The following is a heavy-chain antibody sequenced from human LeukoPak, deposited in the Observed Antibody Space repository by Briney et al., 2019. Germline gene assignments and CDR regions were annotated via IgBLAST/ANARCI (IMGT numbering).Heavy chain of an antibody. CDR3: ASALLWFGELLTL. V-gene: IGHV3-20*04. CDR2: INWNGGST. J-gene: IGHJ4*02. Sequence: TGGSLRLSCAASGFTFDDYGMSWVRQAPGKGLEWVSGINWNGGSTGYADSVKGRFTISRDNAKNSLYLQMSSLRAEDTAVYYCASALLWFGELLTLWGQGTLVTVSS. D-gene: IGHD3-10*01. CDR1: GFTFDDYG.